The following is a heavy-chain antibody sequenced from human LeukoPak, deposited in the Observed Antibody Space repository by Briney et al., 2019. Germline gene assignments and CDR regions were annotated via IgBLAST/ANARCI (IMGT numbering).Heavy chain of an antibody. Sequence: GGTLRLSCAASGFTFSSYGMSWVRQAPGKGLEWVSTISGSGGSTYYADSVKGRFTISRDNSKNTLYLQMNSLRAEDTAVYYCTFGAMGPSSYWGQGTLVTVSS. CDR2: ISGSGGST. D-gene: IGHD3-10*01. CDR3: TFGAMGPSSY. J-gene: IGHJ4*02. CDR1: GFTFSSYG. V-gene: IGHV3-23*01.